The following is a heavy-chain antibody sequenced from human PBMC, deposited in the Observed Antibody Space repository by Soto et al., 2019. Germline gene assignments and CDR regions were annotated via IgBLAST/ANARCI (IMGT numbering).Heavy chain of an antibody. D-gene: IGHD3-3*01. CDR2: ISYDGSNK. CDR1: GFTFSSYA. Sequence: GGSLRLSCAASGFTFSSYAMHWVRQAPGKGLEWVAVISYDGSNKYYADSVKGRFTISRDNSKNTLYLQMNSLRAEDTAVYYCASGGITIFGVVIILDYYSGMDVCGQGPTVTVYS. J-gene: IGHJ6*02. V-gene: IGHV3-30-3*01. CDR3: ASGGITIFGVVIILDYYSGMDV.